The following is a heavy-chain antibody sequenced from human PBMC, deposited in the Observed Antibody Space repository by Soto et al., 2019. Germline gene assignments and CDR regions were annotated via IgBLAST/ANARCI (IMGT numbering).Heavy chain of an antibody. CDR3: AREPSRSDFWSGYFDY. CDR2: IIPIFGTA. J-gene: IGHJ4*02. V-gene: IGHV1-69*13. D-gene: IGHD3-3*01. Sequence: GASVKVSCKAPGGTFSSYAISWVRQAPGQGLEWMGGIIPIFGTANYAQKFQGRVTITADESTSTAYKELSSLRSEDTAVYYCAREPSRSDFWSGYFDYWGQGTLVTVS. CDR1: GGTFSSYA.